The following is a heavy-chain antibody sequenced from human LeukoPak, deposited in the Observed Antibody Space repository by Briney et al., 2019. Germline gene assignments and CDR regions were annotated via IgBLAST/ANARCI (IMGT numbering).Heavy chain of an antibody. J-gene: IGHJ5*02. V-gene: IGHV3-30*02. Sequence: GGSLRLSCAASGFTFSSYGMHWVRQAPGKGLEWVAFIRYVGSNKYYADSVKGRFTISRDNSKNTLYLQMNSLRAEDTAVYYCAKCESDFWSGYRVGNWFDPWGQGTLVTVSS. CDR3: AKCESDFWSGYRVGNWFDP. D-gene: IGHD3-3*01. CDR2: IRYVGSNK. CDR1: GFTFSSYG.